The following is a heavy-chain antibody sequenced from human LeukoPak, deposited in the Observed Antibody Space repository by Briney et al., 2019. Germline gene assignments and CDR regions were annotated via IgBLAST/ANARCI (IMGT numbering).Heavy chain of an antibody. J-gene: IGHJ6*02. CDR1: GFTFSSYA. D-gene: IGHD6-13*01. V-gene: IGHV3-30*04. CDR3: ARVPYSSSWYYSSYYYYGMDV. CDR2: ISYDESNK. Sequence: PGGSLRLSCAASGFTFSSYAMHWVRQAPGKGLEWVAVISYDESNKYYADSVKGRFTISRDNSKNTLYLQMNSLRAEDTAVYYCARVPYSSSWYYSSYYYYGMDVWGQGTTVTVSS.